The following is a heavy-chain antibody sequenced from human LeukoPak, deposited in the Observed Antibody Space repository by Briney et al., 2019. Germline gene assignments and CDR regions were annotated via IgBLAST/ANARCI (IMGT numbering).Heavy chain of an antibody. J-gene: IGHJ5*02. D-gene: IGHD3-10*01. CDR3: ARDRPTLWFGEGNWFDP. CDR1: GGSISSYY. Sequence: SETLSLTCTVSGGSISSYYWSWIRQPPGKGLEWIGYIYYSGSTNYNPSLKSRVTISVDTSKNQFSLKLSSVTAADTAVYYCARDRPTLWFGEGNWFDPWGHGTLLTVSS. V-gene: IGHV4-59*01. CDR2: IYYSGST.